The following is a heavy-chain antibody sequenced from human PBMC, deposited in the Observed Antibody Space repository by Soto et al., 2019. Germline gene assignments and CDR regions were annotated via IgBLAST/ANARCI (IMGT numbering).Heavy chain of an antibody. CDR1: GYTFTSYG. CDR3: ARVLGDAPGAIVVVPAAIYYYYYMDV. CDR2: ISAYNGNT. D-gene: IGHD2-2*01. Sequence: QVQLVQSGAEVKKPGASVKVSCKASGYTFTSYGISWVRQAPGQGLEWMGWISAYNGNTNYAQKLQGRVTMTTDTSTSTAYMELRSLRSDDTAVYYCARVLGDAPGAIVVVPAAIYYYYYMDVWGKGTTVTVSS. J-gene: IGHJ6*03. V-gene: IGHV1-18*01.